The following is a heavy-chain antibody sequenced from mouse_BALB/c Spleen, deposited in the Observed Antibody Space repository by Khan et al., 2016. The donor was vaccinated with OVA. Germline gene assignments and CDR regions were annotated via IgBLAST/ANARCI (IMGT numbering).Heavy chain of an antibody. D-gene: IGHD2-10*02. CDR2: ISYSGNT. CDR3: ERVYGGDFDY. Sequence: EVQLVESGPGLVKPSQSLSLTCTVTGYSITSDYAWNWIRQFPGNTLEWMGFISYSGNTKYNPSLKSRISITRDTSKNQFFLQLNSVAFEDTATYYCERVYGGDFDYWGQGTALTVSS. J-gene: IGHJ2*01. CDR1: GYSITSDYA. V-gene: IGHV3-2*02.